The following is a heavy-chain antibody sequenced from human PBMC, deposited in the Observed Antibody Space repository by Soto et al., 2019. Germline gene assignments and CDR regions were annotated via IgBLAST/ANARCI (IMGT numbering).Heavy chain of an antibody. CDR3: GRESSSGRRDRIDN. J-gene: IGHJ4*02. CDR1: GFTFSNHG. Sequence: QVKLVESGGGVVQPGRSLRLSCAASGFTFSNHGMHWVRQAPGKGLEWVTVIRYDGTNTFYADSVKGRFTISRDISENTVFLQMNSLRAEVTAVYYCGRESSSGRRDRIDNWGQGTLVTVSS. V-gene: IGHV3-33*01. D-gene: IGHD6-19*01. CDR2: IRYDGTNT.